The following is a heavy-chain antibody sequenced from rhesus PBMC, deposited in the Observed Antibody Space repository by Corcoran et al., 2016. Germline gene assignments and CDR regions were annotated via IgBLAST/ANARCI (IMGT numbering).Heavy chain of an antibody. CDR1: GGSISSNG. Sequence: QVQLQESGPGLVKPSETLSLTCAGSGGSISSNGWSWIRQPPGKGREWVGRISGSGGSTSYNPSLKSRVTISTDTSKNQFSLKLRSVTAADTAVYYCARQWLVTGGRDAFDFWGQGLRVTVSS. V-gene: IGHV4-160*01. CDR3: ARQWLVTGGRDAFDF. CDR2: ISGSGGST. J-gene: IGHJ3*01. D-gene: IGHD6-31*01.